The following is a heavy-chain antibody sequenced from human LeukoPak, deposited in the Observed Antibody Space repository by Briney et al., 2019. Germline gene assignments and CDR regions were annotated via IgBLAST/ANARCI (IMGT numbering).Heavy chain of an antibody. CDR1: GFTFSSYW. Sequence: GGSLRLSCAASGFTFSSYWMTWVRQAPGRGLEWVANIKGDGSEKYYADSVRGQVTISRDNAKNSLYLQMNSLRAEDTAVYYCAMFGLVAAIDSWGQGTLVTVSS. J-gene: IGHJ4*02. CDR3: AMFGLVAAIDS. CDR2: IKGDGSEK. V-gene: IGHV3-7*02. D-gene: IGHD5-12*01.